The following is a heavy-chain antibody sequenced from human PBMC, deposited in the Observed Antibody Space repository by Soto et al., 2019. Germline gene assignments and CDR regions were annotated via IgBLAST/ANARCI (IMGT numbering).Heavy chain of an antibody. V-gene: IGHV1-69*02. CDR3: AGGMTCFQTPNGMDV. CDR2: IIPILGIA. D-gene: IGHD3-9*01. Sequence: QVQLVQSGAEVKKPGSSVKVSCKASGGTFSSYTISWVRQAPGQGLEWMGRIIPILGIANYAQKFQGRVTISADKSTSTGYMELSRLRTEDTGVYFCAGGMTCFQTPNGMDVWGPGTTVTGSS. J-gene: IGHJ6*01. CDR1: GGTFSSYT.